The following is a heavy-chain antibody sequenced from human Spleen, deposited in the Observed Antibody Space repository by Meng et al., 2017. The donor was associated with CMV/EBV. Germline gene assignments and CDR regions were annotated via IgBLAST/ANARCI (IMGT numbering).Heavy chain of an antibody. V-gene: IGHV4-39*07. CDR2: IYYNGDT. D-gene: IGHD4-11*01. CDR3: ALTTDNWFDP. CDR1: GGSMGRGTYH. J-gene: IGHJ5*02. Sequence: LTYTGYGGSMGRGTYHWDWVRQPPGKELEWIGNIYYNGDTFYNPSLKSRVTISGDTSKNQFSLKVNSLTAADTAVYYCALTTDNWFDPWGQGTLVTVSS.